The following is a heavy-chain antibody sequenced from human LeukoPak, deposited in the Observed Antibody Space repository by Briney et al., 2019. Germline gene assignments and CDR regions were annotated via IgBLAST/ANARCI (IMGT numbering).Heavy chain of an antibody. CDR2: IYSSGST. CDR1: GGSISSGSYF. D-gene: IGHD2-2*01. CDR3: ARSEVVPAVFQIFDP. V-gene: IGHV4-61*02. J-gene: IGHJ5*02. Sequence: SETLSLTCTVSGGSISSGSYFWSWIRQPAGKGLEWIGRIYSSGSTYYNPSPKSRVTISVDTSKNQFSLKLSSVTAADTAVYYCARSEVVPAVFQIFDPWGQGTLVTVSS.